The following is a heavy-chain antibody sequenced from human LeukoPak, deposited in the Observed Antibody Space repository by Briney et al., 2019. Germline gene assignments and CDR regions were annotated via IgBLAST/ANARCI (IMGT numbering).Heavy chain of an antibody. CDR2: IYGGGST. CDR1: GFTVNDNF. J-gene: IGHJ4*02. V-gene: IGHV3-66*01. Sequence: GGSLRLSCAASGFTVNDNFINWVRQAPGKGLEWVSVIYGGGSTSYADSVKGRFTISRDNSKNAVFLQMNSLTAEDTAVYYCARGYRTGEGKSYFDYWGQGTLVTVSS. CDR3: ARGYRTGEGKSYFDY. D-gene: IGHD7-27*01.